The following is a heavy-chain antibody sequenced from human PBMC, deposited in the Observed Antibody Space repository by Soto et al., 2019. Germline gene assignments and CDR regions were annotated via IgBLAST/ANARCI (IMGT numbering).Heavy chain of an antibody. CDR1: GVSIGSFY. CDR2: VHYTGVT. CDR3: ARSGWGTNRFRLEY. J-gene: IGHJ4*02. V-gene: IGHV4-59*01. D-gene: IGHD3-16*02. Sequence: QVQLQQSGPGLVKASETLSLTCTVSGVSIGSFYWNWIRQTPGQGLVWFGSVHYTGVTNFNPSLMGRVSISMDTAKNHFSLNLSSVTAADTAVHFCARSGWGTNRFRLEYWGQGTLVTVSS.